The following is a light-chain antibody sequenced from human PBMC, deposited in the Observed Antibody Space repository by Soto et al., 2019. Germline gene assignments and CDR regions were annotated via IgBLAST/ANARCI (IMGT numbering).Light chain of an antibody. CDR2: DAT. CDR1: SGNIGAYNF. J-gene: IGLJ1*01. Sequence: QSALTQPRSVSGSPGQSVTISCTGASGNIGAYNFVSWYQLHPDKAPKVIIYDATKRPSGVPDRFSGSKSGNTASLTISVLQAEDEADYYCCSYAGGYTFVFGNGTKLTVL. V-gene: IGLV2-11*01. CDR3: CSYAGGYTFV.